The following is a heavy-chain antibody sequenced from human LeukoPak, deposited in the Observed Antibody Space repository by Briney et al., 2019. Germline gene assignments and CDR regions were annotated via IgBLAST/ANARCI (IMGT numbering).Heavy chain of an antibody. J-gene: IGHJ6*04. CDR2: IYHSGST. CDR3: TRDLGYCSDTICPDV. V-gene: IGHV4-30-2*01. D-gene: IGHD2-2*01. Sequence: PSQTLSLTCTVSGGSISSGGYYWSWIRQPPGKGLEWIGYIYHSGSTYYNPSLKSRVTISVDRSKNQFSLKLSSVTAADTAVYYCTRDLGYCSDTICPDVWGKGTTVTVSS. CDR1: GGSISSGGYY.